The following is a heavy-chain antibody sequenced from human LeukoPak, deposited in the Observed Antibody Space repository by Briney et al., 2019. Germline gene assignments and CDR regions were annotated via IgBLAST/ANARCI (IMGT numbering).Heavy chain of an antibody. CDR1: GYTFTSYD. CDR2: INPNSGGT. Sequence: ASVKVSCKASGYTFTSYDINWVRQATGQGLEWMGRINPNSGGTNYAQKFQGRVTMTRDTSISTAYMEPSRLRSDDTAVYYCARERARAAAGSWFGYWGQGTLVTVSS. V-gene: IGHV1-2*06. D-gene: IGHD6-13*01. CDR3: ARERARAAAGSWFGY. J-gene: IGHJ4*02.